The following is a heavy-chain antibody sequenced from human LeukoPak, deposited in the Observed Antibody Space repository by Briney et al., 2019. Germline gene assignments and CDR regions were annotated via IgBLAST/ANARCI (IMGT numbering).Heavy chain of an antibody. Sequence: GGSLRLSCAASGFTFSSYGMHWVRQAPGKGLEWVAVISYDGSNKYYADSVKGRFTTSRDNSKNTLYLQMNSLRAEDTAVYYCASLSSSAAMDVWGKGTTVTVSS. CDR1: GFTFSSYG. J-gene: IGHJ6*03. CDR2: ISYDGSNK. D-gene: IGHD6-6*01. V-gene: IGHV3-30*03. CDR3: ASLSSSAAMDV.